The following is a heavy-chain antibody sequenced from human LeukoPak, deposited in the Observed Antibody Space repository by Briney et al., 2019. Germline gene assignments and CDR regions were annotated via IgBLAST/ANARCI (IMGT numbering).Heavy chain of an antibody. CDR1: GGSISSGGYS. CDR2: IYHSGST. CDR3: ARGPSPGEGHWYFDL. J-gene: IGHJ2*01. D-gene: IGHD4-17*01. V-gene: IGHV4-30-2*01. Sequence: PSQTLSLTCAVSGGSISSGGYSWSWIRQPPGKGLEWIGYIYHSGSTYYNPSLKSRVTISVDRSKNQFSLKLSSVTAADTAVYYCARGPSPGEGHWYFDLWGRGTLVTVSS.